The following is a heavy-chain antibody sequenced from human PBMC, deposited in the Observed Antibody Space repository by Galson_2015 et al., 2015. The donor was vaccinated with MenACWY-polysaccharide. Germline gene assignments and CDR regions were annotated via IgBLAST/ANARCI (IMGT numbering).Heavy chain of an antibody. CDR2: ISKSGDSI. CDR1: GFSLGAWY. Sequence: SLRLSCAASGFSLGAWYVSWIRQAPGKGLEWLSYISKSGDSIYYGDSVKGRFAISRDNAKNSLYPQLNSLEVEDTAIYYCARGHYGLDVWGQGTTVTVSS. J-gene: IGHJ6*02. V-gene: IGHV3-11*01. CDR3: ARGHYGLDV.